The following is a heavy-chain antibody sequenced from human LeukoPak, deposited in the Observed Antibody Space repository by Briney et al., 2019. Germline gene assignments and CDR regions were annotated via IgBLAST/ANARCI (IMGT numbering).Heavy chain of an antibody. CDR3: ARVLGIAVAGPQIFDY. CDR2: INHSGST. V-gene: IGHV4-34*01. D-gene: IGHD6-19*01. CDR1: GGSFSGYY. Sequence: SETLSLTCAVYGGSFSGYYWSGIRQPPGKGLEWIGEINHSGSTNYNPSLKSRVTISVDTSKNQFSLKLSSVTAADTAVYYCARVLGIAVAGPQIFDYWGQGTLVTVSS. J-gene: IGHJ4*02.